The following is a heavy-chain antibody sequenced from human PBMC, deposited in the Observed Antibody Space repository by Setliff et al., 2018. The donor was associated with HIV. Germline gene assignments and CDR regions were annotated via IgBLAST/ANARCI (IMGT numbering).Heavy chain of an antibody. J-gene: IGHJ6*02. CDR2: IWFDGSYK. CDR3: ARDNLYYNLYDGSPVYGMDV. D-gene: IGHD3-3*01. Sequence: PGGSLRLSCAASGFNFNSYGMHWVRQAPGKGLEWVAVIWFDGSYKYYVDSVKGRFTISRDNSKNTLYLQMNSLRAEDAAVYYCARDNLYYNLYDGSPVYGMDVWGQGTTVTVSS. CDR1: GFNFNSYG. V-gene: IGHV3-33*01.